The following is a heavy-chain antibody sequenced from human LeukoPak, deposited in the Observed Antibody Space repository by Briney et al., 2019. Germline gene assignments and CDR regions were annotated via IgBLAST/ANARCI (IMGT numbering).Heavy chain of an antibody. CDR2: IYYSGST. J-gene: IGHJ5*02. V-gene: IGHV4-59*12. CDR3: ARDSGTTGEVKFDP. D-gene: IGHD3-10*01. CDR1: GGSISSYY. Sequence: SETLSLTCTVSGGSISSYYWSWIRQPPGKGLEWIGYIYYSGSTNYNPSLKSRVTISVDTTKNQFSLKLSSVTAADTAVYYCARDSGTTGEVKFDPWGQGTLVTVSS.